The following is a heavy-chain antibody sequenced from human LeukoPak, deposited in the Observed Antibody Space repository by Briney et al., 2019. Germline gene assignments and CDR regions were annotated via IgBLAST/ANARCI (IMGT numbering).Heavy chain of an antibody. CDR3: AKLTHYGGNNWFHP. V-gene: IGHV3-33*06. D-gene: IGHD4-23*01. J-gene: IGHJ5*02. CDR2: IWYDGSNK. Sequence: GGSLRLSCAASGFTFSSYGMHWVRQAPGQGLEWVAVIWYDGSNKYYADSVKGRFTISRDNSKNTLYLQMNSLRAEDTAVYSCAKLTHYGGNNWFHPWGQGTLVTVSS. CDR1: GFTFSSYG.